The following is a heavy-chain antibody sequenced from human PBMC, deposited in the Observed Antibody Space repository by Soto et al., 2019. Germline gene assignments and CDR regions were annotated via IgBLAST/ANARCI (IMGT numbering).Heavy chain of an antibody. CDR2: ISGSGGST. CDR3: AKYQQLEEDAFDI. CDR1: GFTFSSYA. J-gene: IGHJ3*02. V-gene: IGHV3-23*01. Sequence: EVQLLESGGGLVQPGGSLRFSCAASGFTFSSYAMSWVRQAPGKGLEWVSAISGSGGSTYYADSVKGRFTISRDNSKNTLYLQMNSLRAEDTAVYYCAKYQQLEEDAFDIWGQGTMVTVSS. D-gene: IGHD6-13*01.